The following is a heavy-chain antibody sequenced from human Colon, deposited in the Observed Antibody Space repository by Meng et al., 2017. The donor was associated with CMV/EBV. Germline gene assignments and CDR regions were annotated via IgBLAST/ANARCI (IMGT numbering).Heavy chain of an antibody. CDR3: AREGGGIAAVQRSDYYYGLDV. J-gene: IGHJ6*02. V-gene: IGHV4-61*01. CDR1: GGSVTSGSYY. Sequence: GSLRLSCTVSGGSVTSGSYYWSWIRRPPGRGLEWIGYIYYRGSSNYNPSLKSRVSMSIDASRNQFVLGLTSMTAADTAVYYCAREGGGIAAVQRSDYYYGLDVWGQGTTVTVSS. D-gene: IGHD6-13*01. CDR2: IYYRGSS.